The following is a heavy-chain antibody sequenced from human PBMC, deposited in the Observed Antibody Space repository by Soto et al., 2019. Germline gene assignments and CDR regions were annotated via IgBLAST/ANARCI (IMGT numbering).Heavy chain of an antibody. CDR1: GYTFTSYG. CDR2: ISAYNGNT. Sequence: QVQLVQSGAEVKKPGASVKVSCKASGYTFTSYGISWVRQAPGQGLEWMGWISAYNGNTNYAQKLQGRVTMTTDTSTRTAYMELRSLRSDDPAVYYCARGGGVLVPAALYGMDVWGQGTTVTVSS. J-gene: IGHJ6*02. V-gene: IGHV1-18*01. CDR3: ARGGGVLVPAALYGMDV. D-gene: IGHD2-2*01.